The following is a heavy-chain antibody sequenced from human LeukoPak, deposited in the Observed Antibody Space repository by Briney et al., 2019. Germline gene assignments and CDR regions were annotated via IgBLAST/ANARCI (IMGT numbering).Heavy chain of an antibody. D-gene: IGHD1-26*01. J-gene: IGHJ4*02. CDR2: IYYSGST. Sequence: SSGTLSLTCTVSGGSISSSSYHWGWIRQPPGKGLEWIGSIYYSGSTYYNPSLKSRVTISVDTSKNQFSLRLSSVTAADTAVYYCARQVYSGTHYFDYWGQGTLVTVSS. V-gene: IGHV4-39*01. CDR1: GGSISSSSYH. CDR3: ARQVYSGTHYFDY.